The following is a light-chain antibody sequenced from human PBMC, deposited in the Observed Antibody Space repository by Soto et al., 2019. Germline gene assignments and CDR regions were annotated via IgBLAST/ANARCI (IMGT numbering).Light chain of an antibody. CDR1: QNIKTY. CDR3: QQSFSSPPWP. J-gene: IGKJ1*01. V-gene: IGKV1-39*01. CDR2: AAS. Sequence: DIQMTQSPSSLSASVGDSVTITCRASQNIKTYLNWYQQKPGKAPNLLIYAASSLHSGVPSRFSGSGSGTDFTLTISSLQPEDFATYYCQQSFSSPPWPFGQGTKVEIK.